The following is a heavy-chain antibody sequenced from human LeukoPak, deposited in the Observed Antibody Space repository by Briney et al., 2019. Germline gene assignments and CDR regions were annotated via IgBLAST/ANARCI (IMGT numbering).Heavy chain of an antibody. J-gene: IGHJ6*03. CDR1: GFTFNDHY. CDR2: TRNKANSYTT. V-gene: IGHV3-72*01. D-gene: IGHD6-6*01. Sequence: QPGGALRLSCAASGFTFNDHYMDWVRQAPGKGLEWVGRTRNKANSYTTEYAASVNGRFTISRDDSKNSLYLQMNSLKTEDTAVYYCAREELQSIIAARRYYYYYYMDVWGKGTTVTVSS. CDR3: AREELQSIIAARRYYYYYYMDV.